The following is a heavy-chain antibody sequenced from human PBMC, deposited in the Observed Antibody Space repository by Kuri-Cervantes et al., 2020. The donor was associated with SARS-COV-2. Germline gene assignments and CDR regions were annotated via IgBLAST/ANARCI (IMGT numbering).Heavy chain of an antibody. CDR1: GYTFTSYY. V-gene: IGHV1-46*01. Sequence: ASVKVSCKASGYTFTSYYMHWVRQAPGQGLEWMGIINPSGGSTSYAQKFQGRVTITADKSTSTAYMELSSLRSEDTAVYYCARDQVGNYYGSGSYSSYYYYGMDVWGQGTTVTVSS. CDR2: INPSGGST. D-gene: IGHD3-10*01. CDR3: ARDQVGNYYGSGSYSSYYYYGMDV. J-gene: IGHJ6*02.